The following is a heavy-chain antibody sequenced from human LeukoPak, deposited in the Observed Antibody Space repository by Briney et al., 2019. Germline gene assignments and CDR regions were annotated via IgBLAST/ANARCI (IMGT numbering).Heavy chain of an antibody. CDR1: GFTFSNYW. D-gene: IGHD3-3*01. J-gene: IGHJ4*02. Sequence: GGSLRLSCVASGFTFSNYWMTWVRQAPGKGLEWLANIKYDGGERYYVDSLKGRFTISRDNAKNSLYLEMNSLRVEDTAVYYCAREKAYNDFLSDLGSWGQGTLVTVSS. CDR3: AREKAYNDFLSDLGS. CDR2: IKYDGGER. V-gene: IGHV3-7*01.